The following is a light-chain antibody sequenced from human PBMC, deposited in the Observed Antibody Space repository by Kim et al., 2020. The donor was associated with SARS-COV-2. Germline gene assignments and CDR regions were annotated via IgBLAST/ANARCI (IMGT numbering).Light chain of an antibody. CDR3: QQRSNWPPT. CDR2: DAS. J-gene: IGKJ1*01. V-gene: IGKV3-11*01. Sequence: LSPEDRATHSCRPSQSVSSDLAWYQQKPGQAPRLRIYDASNRATGIPARFSGSGSGTDFTLTISSLEPEDFAVYYCQQRSNWPPTFGQGTKVDIK. CDR1: QSVSSD.